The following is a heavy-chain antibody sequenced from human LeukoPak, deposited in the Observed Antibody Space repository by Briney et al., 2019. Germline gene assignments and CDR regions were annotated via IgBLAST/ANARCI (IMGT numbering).Heavy chain of an antibody. J-gene: IGHJ4*02. CDR3: ARGTDYYDSSGYYPDY. Sequence: ASVKVSCKASGYTFTGYYMHWVRQAPGQGLEWMGWINPNSGGTNYAQKFQGRVTMTRDTSISTAYMDLSRLRSDDTAVYYCARGTDYYDSSGYYPDYWGQGTQVTVSS. CDR1: GYTFTGYY. CDR2: INPNSGGT. V-gene: IGHV1-2*02. D-gene: IGHD3-22*01.